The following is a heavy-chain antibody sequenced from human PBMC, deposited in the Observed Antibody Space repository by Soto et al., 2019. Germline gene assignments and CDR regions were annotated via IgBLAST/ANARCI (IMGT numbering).Heavy chain of an antibody. Sequence: QVQLVQSGAEVKKPGSSVKVSCKASGGSFNNYAISWVRQAPGQGLESMGGIIPVFGTPNYAQKCQGRLTIIAGEYTTTAYMELSSLRSEDTALYYCATRSSGSFHFDYWGQGTLVSVSS. V-gene: IGHV1-69*01. D-gene: IGHD1-26*01. J-gene: IGHJ4*02. CDR2: IIPVFGTP. CDR3: ATRSSGSFHFDY. CDR1: GGSFNNYA.